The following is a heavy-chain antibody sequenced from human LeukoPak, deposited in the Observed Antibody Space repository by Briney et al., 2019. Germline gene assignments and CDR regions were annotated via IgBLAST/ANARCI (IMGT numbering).Heavy chain of an antibody. CDR3: VRDGGRTLQRHFFFDY. D-gene: IGHD2-15*01. CDR2: ISLDSNYI. CDR1: GFAFSTYS. Sequence: GGSLRLSCAASGFAFSTYSMNWVRQAPGKGLEWISSISLDSNYIYYANSLKGRFTVSRDNAKNSVDLQMNSPRDEDTAVYFCVRDGGRTLQRHFFFDYWGQGTLITVSS. V-gene: IGHV3-21*01. J-gene: IGHJ4*02.